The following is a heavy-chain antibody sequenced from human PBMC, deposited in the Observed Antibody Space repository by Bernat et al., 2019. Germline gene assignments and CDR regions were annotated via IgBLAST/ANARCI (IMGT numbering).Heavy chain of an antibody. Sequence: QVQLQESGPGLVKPSGTLSLTCAVSGGSISSSNWWSWVRQPPGKGLEWIGEIYHSGSTNYNPSLKSRVTISVDKSKNQFSLKLSSVTAADTAVYYCARELYCSSTSCPFVTFDIWGQGTMVTVSS. CDR3: ARELYCSSTSCPFVTFDI. V-gene: IGHV4-4*02. CDR2: IYHSGST. J-gene: IGHJ3*02. CDR1: GGSISSSNW. D-gene: IGHD2-2*01.